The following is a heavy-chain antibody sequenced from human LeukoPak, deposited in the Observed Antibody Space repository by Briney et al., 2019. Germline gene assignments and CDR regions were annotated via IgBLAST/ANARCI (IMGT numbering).Heavy chain of an antibody. CDR3: AKDARRTSGWYFFDY. D-gene: IGHD6-19*01. J-gene: IGHJ4*02. Sequence: GGSLRLSCAAPGFTFSSYDMHWVRQAPGKGLEWVSAISDSGGRTYYADSVRGRFTISRDNSKNMLFLQMHSLRAEDTAVYYCAKDARRTSGWYFFDYWGQGTLVTVSS. V-gene: IGHV3-23*01. CDR1: GFTFSSYD. CDR2: ISDSGGRT.